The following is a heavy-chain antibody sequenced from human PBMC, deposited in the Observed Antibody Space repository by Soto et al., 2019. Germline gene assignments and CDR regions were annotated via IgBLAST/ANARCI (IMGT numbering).Heavy chain of an antibody. CDR1: GFSFSIYW. J-gene: IGHJ6*03. Sequence: EVQLVESGGGLVQPGGSLILSCAASGFSFSIYWMHWVRQAPGKGLVWVSRIITDGSSTSYAESVKGRFTISRDNAKNTLYLQMNSRRAEDTAVYYCATGLSTRGYYMDAWGKGTTVTVSS. CDR3: ATGLSTRGYYMDA. CDR2: IITDGSST. D-gene: IGHD1-26*01. V-gene: IGHV3-74*01.